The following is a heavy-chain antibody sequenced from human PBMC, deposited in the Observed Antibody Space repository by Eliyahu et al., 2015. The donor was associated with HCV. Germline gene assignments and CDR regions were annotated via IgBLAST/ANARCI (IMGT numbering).Heavy chain of an antibody. CDR2: IYYSGST. D-gene: IGHD6-13*01. CDR3: ARDPIQQQPIDY. Sequence: QVQLQESGPGLVKPSETLSLTCTVSGGSVSSGSYYWSWIRQPPGKGLEWIGYIYYSGSTNYNPSLKSRVTISVDTSKNQFSLKLSSVTAADTAVYYCARDPIQQQPIDYWGQGTLVTVSS. V-gene: IGHV4-61*01. J-gene: IGHJ4*02. CDR1: GGSVSSGSYY.